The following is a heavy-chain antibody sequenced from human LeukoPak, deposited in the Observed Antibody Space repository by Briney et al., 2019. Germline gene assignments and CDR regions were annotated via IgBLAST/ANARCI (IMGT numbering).Heavy chain of an antibody. CDR3: ARFYANEWELPH. J-gene: IGHJ4*02. CDR2: ISYDGSNK. CDR1: GFTFSSNW. D-gene: IGHD1-26*01. V-gene: IGHV3-30*03. Sequence: GGSLRLSCKVSGFTFSSNWMSWVRQAPGKGLEWVALISYDGSNKYYADSVKGRFTISRDNSKNTLYLQMNSLRAEDTAVYYCARFYANEWELPHWGQGTLVTVSS.